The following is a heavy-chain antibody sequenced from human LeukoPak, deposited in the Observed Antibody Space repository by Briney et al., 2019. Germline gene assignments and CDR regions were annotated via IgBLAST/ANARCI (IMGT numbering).Heavy chain of an antibody. V-gene: IGHV1-18*01. D-gene: IGHD6-13*01. CDR2: ISPYNGNT. Sequence: ASVKVSCKASGYTFISYSINWVRQAPGQGPEWMGWISPYNGNTNYAQKLQGRVTMTTDTSTSTAYMELRSLTSDDTAVYYCARVGYSTSGDFDIWGQGTMVTVSS. CDR3: ARVGYSTSGDFDI. CDR1: GYTFISYS. J-gene: IGHJ3*02.